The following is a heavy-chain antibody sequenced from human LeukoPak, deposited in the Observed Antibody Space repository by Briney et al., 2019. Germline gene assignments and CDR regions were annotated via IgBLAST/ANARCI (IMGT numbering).Heavy chain of an antibody. CDR2: ISSSGSTI. CDR3: ARTTVNAFDI. J-gene: IGHJ3*02. Sequence: GGSLRLSCAASGFTVSSNYMNWVRQAPGKGLEWVSYISSSGSTIYYADSVKGRFTISRDNAKNSLYLQMNSLRAEDTAVYYCARTTVNAFDIWGQGTMVTVSS. V-gene: IGHV3-48*03. CDR1: GFTVSSNY. D-gene: IGHD4-17*01.